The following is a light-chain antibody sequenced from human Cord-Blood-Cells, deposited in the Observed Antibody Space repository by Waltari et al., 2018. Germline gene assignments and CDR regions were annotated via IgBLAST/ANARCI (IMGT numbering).Light chain of an antibody. J-gene: IGLJ1*01. CDR1: SSDVGGYNY. V-gene: IGLV2-14*01. Sequence: QSALTQPASVSGSPGQSITISCTGTSSDVGGYNYVPWYQQHPGKAPKLMSYEVSNRPSGVSNRFSGSKSGNTGSLTISGLQAEDEADYYCSSYTSSSTYVFGTGTKVTVL. CDR3: SSYTSSSTYV. CDR2: EVS.